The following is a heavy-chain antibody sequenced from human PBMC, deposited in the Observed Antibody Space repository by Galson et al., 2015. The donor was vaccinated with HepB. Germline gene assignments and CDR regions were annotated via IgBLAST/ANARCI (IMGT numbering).Heavy chain of an antibody. J-gene: IGHJ4*02. D-gene: IGHD5-18*01. CDR2: ISYDGSNK. Sequence: SLRLSCAASGFTFSSYAMHWVRQAPGKGLEWVAVISYDGSNKYYADSVKGRFTISRDNSKNTLYLQMNSLRAEDTAVYYCARDQQLWSAIDYWGQGTLVTVSS. V-gene: IGHV3-30*04. CDR1: GFTFSSYA. CDR3: ARDQQLWSAIDY.